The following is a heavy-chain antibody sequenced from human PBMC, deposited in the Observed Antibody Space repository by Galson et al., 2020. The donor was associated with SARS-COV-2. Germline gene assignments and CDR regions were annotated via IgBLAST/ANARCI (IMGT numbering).Heavy chain of an antibody. CDR2: MSYEGSKK. CDR3: AKRRQSFALGNDDMDV. D-gene: IGHD2-8*02. Sequence: GGSLRLSCAASGFGFSHFGMHWVRQAPGKGLEWVAFMSYEGSKKYYAESVKGRFTISKDNSKNTLYLQMNSLKTEDTAVYYCAKRRQSFALGNDDMDVWGHGTTVTVSS. CDR1: GFGFSHFG. V-gene: IGHV3-30*18. J-gene: IGHJ6*02.